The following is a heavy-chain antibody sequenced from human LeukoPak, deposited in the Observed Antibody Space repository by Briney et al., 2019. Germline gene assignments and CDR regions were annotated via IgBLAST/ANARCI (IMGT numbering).Heavy chain of an antibody. V-gene: IGHV3-30*18. Sequence: GGSLRLSCAASGFTFSSYGMHWVRQAPGKGLEWVAVISYGGSNKYYADSVKGRFTISRDNSKNTLYLQMNSLRAEDTAVYYCAKEVGHSSGWYGLDYWGQGTLVTVS. CDR3: AKEVGHSSGWYGLDY. CDR1: GFTFSSYG. J-gene: IGHJ4*02. D-gene: IGHD6-19*01. CDR2: ISYGGSNK.